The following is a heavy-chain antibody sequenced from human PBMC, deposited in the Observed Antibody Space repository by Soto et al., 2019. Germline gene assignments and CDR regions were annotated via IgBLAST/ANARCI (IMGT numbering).Heavy chain of an antibody. CDR1: GGTFSSYA. CDR3: AREATYRASGWQYYFDY. CDR2: IIPIFGTA. D-gene: IGHD6-19*01. Sequence: QVQLVQSGAEVKKPGSSVKVSCKASGGTFSSYAISWVRQAPGQGLEWMGGIIPIFGTANYAQKFQGRVTITADESTSPAYMELSSLRSEDTAVYYCAREATYRASGWQYYFDYWGQGTLVTVSS. V-gene: IGHV1-69*01. J-gene: IGHJ4*02.